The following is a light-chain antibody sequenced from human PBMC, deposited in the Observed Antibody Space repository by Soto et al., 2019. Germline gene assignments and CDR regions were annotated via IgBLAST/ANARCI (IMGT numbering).Light chain of an antibody. Sequence: EIVLTQSPGTLSLSPGERASLSCRASQSVSSSYLAWYQQKLGQAPRLLIYGASTRETGIPARFSGSGAGTECTLTISSLQSEDFEVYYCQQYNNWPLTFGQGTKVDIK. CDR3: QQYNNWPLT. CDR2: GAS. CDR1: QSVSSSY. V-gene: IGKV3-15*01. J-gene: IGKJ1*01.